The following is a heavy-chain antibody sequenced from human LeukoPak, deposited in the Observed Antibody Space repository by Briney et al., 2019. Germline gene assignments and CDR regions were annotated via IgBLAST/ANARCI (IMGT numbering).Heavy chain of an antibody. CDR3: AKDPYDSSGYAYYFDY. J-gene: IGHJ4*02. V-gene: IGHV3-30*18. CDR2: ISCDGSNK. CDR1: GFTFSSYG. D-gene: IGHD3-22*01. Sequence: GGSLRLSCAASGFTFSSYGMHWVRQAPGKGLEWVAVISCDGSNKYYADSVKGRFTISRDNSKNTLYLQMNSLRAEDTAVYFCAKDPYDSSGYAYYFDYWGQGTLVTVSS.